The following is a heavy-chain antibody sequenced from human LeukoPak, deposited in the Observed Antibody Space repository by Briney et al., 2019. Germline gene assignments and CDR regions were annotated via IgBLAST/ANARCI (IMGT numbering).Heavy chain of an antibody. V-gene: IGHV1-18*01. CDR1: GYTFTSYG. Sequence: ASVKVSCKASGYTFTSYGISWVRQAPGQGLEWMGWISAYNGNTNYAQKLQGRVTMTTDTSTSTAYMELRSLRSDDTAVYYCARKTLNRSAAGKGDYWGQGTLVTVSS. D-gene: IGHD6-13*01. J-gene: IGHJ4*02. CDR2: ISAYNGNT. CDR3: ARKTLNRSAAGKGDY.